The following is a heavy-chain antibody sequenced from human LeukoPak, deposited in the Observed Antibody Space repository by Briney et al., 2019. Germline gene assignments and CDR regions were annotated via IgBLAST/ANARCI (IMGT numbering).Heavy chain of an antibody. D-gene: IGHD3-16*02. CDR1: GGSFSGYY. J-gene: IGHJ5*02. V-gene: IGHV4-34*01. CDR3: ARGAYDYVWGSYRHNWFDP. Sequence: PSETLSLTCAVYGGSFSGYYWSWIRQPPGKGLEWIGEINHSGSTNYNPSLKSRVTISVDTSKNQFSLKLSSVTAADTAVYYCARGAYDYVWGSYRHNWFDPWGQGTLVTVSS. CDR2: INHSGST.